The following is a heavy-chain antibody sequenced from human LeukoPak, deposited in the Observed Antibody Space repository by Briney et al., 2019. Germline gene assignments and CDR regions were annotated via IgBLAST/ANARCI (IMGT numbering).Heavy chain of an antibody. Sequence: NSSETLSHTCAVYGGSFSGYYWSWIRQPPGKGLEWIGEINHSGSTNYNPSLKSRVTISVDTSKNQFSLKLSSVTAADTAVYYCARGGMDCGGDCYRGAYYFDYWGQGTLVTVSS. J-gene: IGHJ4*02. V-gene: IGHV4-34*01. D-gene: IGHD2-21*01. CDR1: GGSFSGYY. CDR2: INHSGST. CDR3: ARGGMDCGGDCYRGAYYFDY.